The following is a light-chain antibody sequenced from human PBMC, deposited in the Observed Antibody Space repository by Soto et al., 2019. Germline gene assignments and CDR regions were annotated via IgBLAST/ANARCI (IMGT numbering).Light chain of an antibody. J-gene: IGLJ3*02. CDR3: QAYDYSLTASV. CDR1: SSNIGAGYD. Sequence: QSVLTQPPSMSGAPGQRVTLSCTGSSSNIGAGYDVHWYQHLPGTAPKLLLFGNNNRPSGVPDRFSGSKSGTSASLAITGLQADDEAYYYCQAYDYSLTASVFGGGTQLTVL. CDR2: GNN. V-gene: IGLV1-40*01.